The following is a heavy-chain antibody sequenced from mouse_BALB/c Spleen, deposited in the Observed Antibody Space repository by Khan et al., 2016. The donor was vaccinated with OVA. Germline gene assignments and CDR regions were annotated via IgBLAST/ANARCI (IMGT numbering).Heavy chain of an antibody. D-gene: IGHD2-2*01. Sequence: QVQLQQSGAELVRPGASVKLSCKASGYTFTSYWMNWVRQRPGQGLEWVGKINPSDSESHYNQMFKDKATLTVAKSSGTAYMQLSSLTSEDYAVYYCTRREKYGYDPSWFAYWGQGTLVTVSA. CDR2: INPSDSES. CDR3: TRREKYGYDPSWFAY. J-gene: IGHJ3*01. CDR1: GYTFTSYW. V-gene: IGHV1-61*01.